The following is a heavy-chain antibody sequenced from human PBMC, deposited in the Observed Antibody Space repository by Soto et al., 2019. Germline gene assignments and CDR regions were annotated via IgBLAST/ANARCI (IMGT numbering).Heavy chain of an antibody. CDR3: ARLGPYGSETYSFRYNWFDP. Sequence: PGGSLSLSCTTSGFTVRSSHMSWVRQAPGRGMDWVSVIYSGGNSYYAVSVQGRFTISRDNSKNTVYLQMNSLRGEDTAIYYCARLGPYGSETYSFRYNWFDPWGQGTLVNVSS. J-gene: IGHJ5*02. CDR2: IYSGGNS. V-gene: IGHV3-53*01. D-gene: IGHD3-10*01. CDR1: GFTVRSSH.